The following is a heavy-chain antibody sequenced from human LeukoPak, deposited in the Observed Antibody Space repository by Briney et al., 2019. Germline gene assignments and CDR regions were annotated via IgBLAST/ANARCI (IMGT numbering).Heavy chain of an antibody. V-gene: IGHV4-4*07. Sequence: SETLSLTCTVSGGSISSYYWSWIRQPAGKGLEWIGRIYTSGSTNHNPSLKSRVTMSVDTSKSQFSLKLSSVTAADTAVYYCARDLGVGATPASDYYFDYWGQGTLVTVSS. CDR3: ARDLGVGATPASDYYFDY. J-gene: IGHJ4*02. D-gene: IGHD1-26*01. CDR2: IYTSGST. CDR1: GGSISSYY.